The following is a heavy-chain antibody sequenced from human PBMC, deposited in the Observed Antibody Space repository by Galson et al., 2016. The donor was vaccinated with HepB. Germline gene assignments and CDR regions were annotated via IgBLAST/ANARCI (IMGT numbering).Heavy chain of an antibody. CDR3: ASFSNHGEKGGGYFDY. V-gene: IGHV5-51*01. Sequence: QSGAEVKKPGESLKISCKGSGYTFTNYWIGWVRQMPGKGLEWMGIIFPGESDTRYNPSFQGQVTISADKYIPTAYLQWSSLKAPDTASYYRASFSNHGEKGGGYFDYWGQGTLVTVSS. J-gene: IGHJ4*02. CDR1: GYTFTNYW. CDR2: IFPGESDT. D-gene: IGHD4-11*01.